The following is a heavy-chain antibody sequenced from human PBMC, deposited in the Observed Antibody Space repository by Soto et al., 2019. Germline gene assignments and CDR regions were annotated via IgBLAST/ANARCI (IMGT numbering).Heavy chain of an antibody. J-gene: IGHJ3*02. V-gene: IGHV1-69*02. D-gene: IGHD6-13*01. CDR2: IIPLLAIT. Sequence: QVQLVQSGAEVKKPGSSVKVSCKASGGTFNIYTIIWVQQAPGQGLEWMGRIIPLLAITNYAQRFQDRVTITADTSTSTAYMDLSSLTSEDTAVYYCALGSWSAETFDIWAQGTLVTVSS. CDR3: ALGSWSAETFDI. CDR1: GGTFNIYT.